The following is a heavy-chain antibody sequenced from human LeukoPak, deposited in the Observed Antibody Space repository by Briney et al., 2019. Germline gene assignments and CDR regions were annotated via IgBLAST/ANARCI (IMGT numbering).Heavy chain of an antibody. CDR3: ARGADSSGYYSIFYFDY. Sequence: SETLSLTCAVHGGSFNGYYWSWIRQPPGKGLEWIGEINDSRSTKYNPSLKSRVTISVDTSKNQFSLKLNSVTAADTAVYYCARGADSSGYYSIFYFDYWGQGTLVTVSS. V-gene: IGHV4-34*01. D-gene: IGHD3-22*01. CDR2: INDSRST. CDR1: GGSFNGYY. J-gene: IGHJ4*02.